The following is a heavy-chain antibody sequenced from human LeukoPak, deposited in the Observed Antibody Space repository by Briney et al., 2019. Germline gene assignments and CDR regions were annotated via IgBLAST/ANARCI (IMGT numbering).Heavy chain of an antibody. J-gene: IGHJ4*02. V-gene: IGHV3-23*01. CDR2: ISGSGGST. CDR3: AKNPSYYYDSSGYY. D-gene: IGHD3-22*01. Sequence: GGSLRLSCAASGFTFSSYAMSWVRQAPGKGLEWVSAISGSGGSTYYADSVKGRFTISRDNSKNTLYLQMNSLRAEDTAVYYCAKNPSYYYDSSGYYWGQGTLVTVSS. CDR1: GFTFSSYA.